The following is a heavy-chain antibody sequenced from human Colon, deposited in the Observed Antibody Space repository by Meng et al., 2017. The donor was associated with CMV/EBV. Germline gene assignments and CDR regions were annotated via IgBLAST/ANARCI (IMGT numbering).Heavy chain of an antibody. CDR2: VGGSGGMT. J-gene: IGHJ6*02. D-gene: IGHD5-12*01. CDR3: VKFRSSILAHGMEV. CDR1: GFTFVAHA. V-gene: IGHV3-23*01. Sequence: GGSLRLSCATSGFTFVAHALSWVRQAPGKGLEWVAGVGGSGGMTYYADSVKGRFTISSDSSKDTLYLEMTSLRVDDTAIYYCVKFRSSILAHGMEVWGQGTTVTVSS.